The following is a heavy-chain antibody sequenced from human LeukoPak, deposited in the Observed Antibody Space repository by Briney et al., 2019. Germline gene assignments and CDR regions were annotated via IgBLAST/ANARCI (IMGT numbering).Heavy chain of an antibody. V-gene: IGHV3-21*01. D-gene: IGHD1-14*01. CDR3: ARGSPNLFDY. Sequence: GGSLRLSCAASGFTFSSYSMNWVRQAPGKGLEWVSSISSSSTYIYYADSVKGRFTISRDNAKNSLCLQMNSLRDEDTAVYYCARGSPNLFDYWGQGTLVTVSS. CDR2: ISSSSTYI. J-gene: IGHJ4*02. CDR1: GFTFSSYS.